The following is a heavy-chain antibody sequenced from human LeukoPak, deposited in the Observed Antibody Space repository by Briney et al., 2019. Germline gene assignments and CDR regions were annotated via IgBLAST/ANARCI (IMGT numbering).Heavy chain of an antibody. CDR3: ARASTVTTWRYGMDV. D-gene: IGHD4-17*01. CDR1: GGSISSYY. V-gene: IGHV4-4*07. Sequence: PSETLSLTCTVSGGSISSYYWSWIRQPAVKGLEWIGRIYTSGSTNYNPSLKSRVTMSVDTSKNQFSLKLSSVTAADTAVYYCARASTVTTWRYGMDVWGQGTTVTVSS. J-gene: IGHJ6*02. CDR2: IYTSGST.